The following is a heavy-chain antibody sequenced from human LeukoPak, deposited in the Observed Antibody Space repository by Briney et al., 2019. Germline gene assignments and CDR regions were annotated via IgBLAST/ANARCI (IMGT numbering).Heavy chain of an antibody. CDR1: GFTFGTYW. J-gene: IGHJ4*02. D-gene: IGHD1-26*01. CDR3: ARLAFVYWSRPDFDY. Sequence: PGGSLRLSCAASGFTFGTYWMSWVRQAPGKGLEWVANIKQDGSEKYYVDSVKGRFTISRDNAKNSLYLQMNSLRAEDTAVYYCARLAFVYWSRPDFDYWGQGTLVTVSS. V-gene: IGHV3-7*01. CDR2: IKQDGSEK.